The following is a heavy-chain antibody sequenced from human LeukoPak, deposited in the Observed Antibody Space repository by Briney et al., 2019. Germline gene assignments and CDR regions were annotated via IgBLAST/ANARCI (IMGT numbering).Heavy chain of an antibody. CDR1: GFIFIDYG. J-gene: IGHJ4*02. V-gene: IGHV3-23*01. D-gene: IGHD1-1*01. CDR2: ISGSGSST. CDR3: ARGARYSYFDY. Sequence: AGASLRLSCAASGFIFIDYGMSWVRQAPGKGLEWVSVISGSGSSTYYADSVKGRFTISRDNSKNTLFPQMNSLRAEDTAVYYCARGARYSYFDYWGQGTLVTVSS.